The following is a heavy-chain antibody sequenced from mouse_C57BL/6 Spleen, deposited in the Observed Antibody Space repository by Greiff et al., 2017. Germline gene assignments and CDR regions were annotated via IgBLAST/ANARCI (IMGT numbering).Heavy chain of an antibody. CDR1: GYTFTSSW. V-gene: IGHV1-53*01. Sequence: QVQLQQPGTELVKPGASVKLSCKASGYTFTSSWMHWVKQRPGQGLEWIGNINPSNGGTNYNEKFKSKATLTVDKSYSTAYMQLSSLTSEDSAVYYCARAYYYGSSLYYFDYWGQGTTLTVSS. CDR3: ARAYYYGSSLYYFDY. J-gene: IGHJ2*01. CDR2: INPSNGGT. D-gene: IGHD1-1*01.